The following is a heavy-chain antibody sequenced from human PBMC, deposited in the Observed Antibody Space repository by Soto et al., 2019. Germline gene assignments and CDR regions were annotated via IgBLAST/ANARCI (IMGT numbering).Heavy chain of an antibody. D-gene: IGHD3-10*01. Sequence: PSETLSLTCTVSGGSIRRFYWSWFRQPPGKGLEWIGYIYYSGSTNYNPSLKSRVTISVDTSKNQFSLKLSSVTAADTAVYYCARGRLSRSWWFDPWGQGTLVTVSS. CDR1: GGSIRRFY. CDR3: ARGRLSRSWWFDP. V-gene: IGHV4-59*01. J-gene: IGHJ5*02. CDR2: IYYSGST.